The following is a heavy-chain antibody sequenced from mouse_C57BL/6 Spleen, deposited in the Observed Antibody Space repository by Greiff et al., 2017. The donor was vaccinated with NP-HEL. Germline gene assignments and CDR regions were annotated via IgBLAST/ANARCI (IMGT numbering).Heavy chain of an antibody. CDR2: IDPSDSYT. V-gene: IGHV1-69*01. D-gene: IGHD2-2*01. CDR1: GYTFTSYW. Sequence: QVQLQQPGAELVMPGASVKLSCKASGYTFTSYWMHWVKQRPGQGLEWIGEIDPSDSYTNYNQKFKGKSTLTVDKSSSKAYMQLSSLTSEDSAVYYCARQYGYEGAMDYWGQGTSVTVSS. CDR3: ARQYGYEGAMDY. J-gene: IGHJ4*01.